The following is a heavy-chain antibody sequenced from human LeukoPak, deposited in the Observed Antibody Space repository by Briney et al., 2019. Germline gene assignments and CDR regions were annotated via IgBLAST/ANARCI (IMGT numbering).Heavy chain of an antibody. CDR1: GFIFSSYA. V-gene: IGHV3-64*01. Sequence: GGSLRLSCAASGFIFSSYAMHWVRQAPGKGLEYVSGISSDGGSKDYANSVKGRFTISRDNSKNTLYLQMGSLRPEDVAVYYCARDSRPSDFWSGYYTSFDYWGQGILVTVSS. CDR3: ARDSRPSDFWSGYYTSFDY. J-gene: IGHJ4*02. D-gene: IGHD3-3*01. CDR2: ISSDGGSK.